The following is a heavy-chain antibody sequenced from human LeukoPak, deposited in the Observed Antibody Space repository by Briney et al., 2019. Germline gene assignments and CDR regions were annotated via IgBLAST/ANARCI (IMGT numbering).Heavy chain of an antibody. CDR3: AKDIGGAGTTGAFDI. CDR1: GFTFDDYA. CDR2: ISWNSGSI. J-gene: IGHJ3*02. V-gene: IGHV3-9*01. Sequence: GGSLRLSCAASGFTFDDYAMHWVRQAPGKGLEWVSGISWNSGSIGYADSVKGRFTISRDNAKNSLYLQMNSLRAEDTALYYCAKDIGGAGTTGAFDIWGQGTMVTVSS. D-gene: IGHD6-13*01.